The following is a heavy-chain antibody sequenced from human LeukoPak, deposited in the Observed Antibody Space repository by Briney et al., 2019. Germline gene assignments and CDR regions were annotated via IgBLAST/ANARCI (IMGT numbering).Heavy chain of an antibody. Sequence: GGSLRLSCGASGFTFSSYAMSWVRQTPGRGLEWVAGVSPSGGRTIYADSAEGRFTISRDNSNDTVYLQLSSLRTEDSALYYCAKVRGVYCSSPACYYYDAWGQGTPVTVSS. J-gene: IGHJ4*02. CDR1: GFTFSSYA. CDR3: AKVRGVYCSSPACYYYDA. D-gene: IGHD2-2*01. V-gene: IGHV3-23*01. CDR2: VSPSGGRT.